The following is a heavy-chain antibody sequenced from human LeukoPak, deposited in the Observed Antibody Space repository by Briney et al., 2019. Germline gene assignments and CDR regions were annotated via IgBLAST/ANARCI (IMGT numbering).Heavy chain of an antibody. CDR3: AIGLSVSVTTPLGY. V-gene: IGHV3-74*01. J-gene: IGHJ4*02. CDR2: INSDGSST. CDR1: GFTFSSYW. D-gene: IGHD4-17*01. Sequence: PGGSLRLSCAASGFTFSSYWMLWVRQAPGKGLVWVSRINSDGSSTTYADSVKGRFTISRDNAKNTLYLQMNSLRAEDTAMYYCAIGLSVSVTTPLGYWGQGTLVTVSS.